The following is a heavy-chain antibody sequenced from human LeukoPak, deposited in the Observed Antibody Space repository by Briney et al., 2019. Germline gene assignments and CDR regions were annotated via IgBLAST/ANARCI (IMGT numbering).Heavy chain of an antibody. CDR3: ASHYCSSTSCPTYYYYGMDV. CDR2: IKQDGSEK. J-gene: IGHJ6*02. V-gene: IGHV3-7*01. D-gene: IGHD2-2*01. Sequence: PGGSLRLSCAASGFTFSSYLMSWVRQAPGKGLEWVANIKQDGSEKYYVDSVKGRVTISRDNAKNSLYLQMNSLRAEDTAVYYCASHYCSSTSCPTYYYYGMDVWGQGTTVTVSS. CDR1: GFTFSSYL.